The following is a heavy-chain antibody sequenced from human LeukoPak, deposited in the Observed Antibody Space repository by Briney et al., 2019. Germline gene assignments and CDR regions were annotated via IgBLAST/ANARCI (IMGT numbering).Heavy chain of an antibody. CDR2: IYYSGST. Sequence: SETLSLTCTVSGGSISSYYWSWIRQPPGKGREWIGYIYYSGSTNYNPPLKGRVTISVDTSKNQSSLKLSSVTAADTAVYYCAREVTPVPFFDYWGQGTLVTVSS. J-gene: IGHJ4*02. CDR1: GGSISSYY. D-gene: IGHD4-23*01. V-gene: IGHV4-59*01. CDR3: AREVTPVPFFDY.